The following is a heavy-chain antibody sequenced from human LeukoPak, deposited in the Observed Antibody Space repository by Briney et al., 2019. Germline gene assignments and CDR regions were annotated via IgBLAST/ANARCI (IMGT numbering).Heavy chain of an antibody. CDR2: IGGSGGST. CDR3: AKDNTDSEFPEAFDI. CDR1: GFTFSSYA. Sequence: GGSLRLSCAAFGFTFSSYAMSWVRQAPGKGLEWVSAIGGSGGSTYYADSVKGRFTISRDNSKNTLYLQMNSLRAEDTAVYYCAKDNTDSEFPEAFDIWGQGTMVTVSS. J-gene: IGHJ3*02. V-gene: IGHV3-23*01. D-gene: IGHD5-18*01.